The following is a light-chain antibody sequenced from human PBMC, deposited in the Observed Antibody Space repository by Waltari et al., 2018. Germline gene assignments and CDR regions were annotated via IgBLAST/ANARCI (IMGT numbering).Light chain of an antibody. CDR2: EVS. CDR1: SSAVADYPL. V-gene: IGLV2-23*02. Sequence: SALTQPASVSGSPGQSITISCTECSSAVADYPLLSLYHHHPGGAPKLLFYEVSTRPSGVSSRFSGSKSGKTASLTISGLQAEDEGDYYCCAFAGYGVYVFGSGTHVAVL. J-gene: IGLJ1*01. CDR3: CAFAGYGVYV.